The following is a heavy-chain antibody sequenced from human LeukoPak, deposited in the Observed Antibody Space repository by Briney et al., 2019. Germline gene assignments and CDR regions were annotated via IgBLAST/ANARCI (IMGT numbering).Heavy chain of an antibody. CDR2: IWYDGSNK. V-gene: IGHV3-33*06. CDR3: AKDLLTILEWFDP. D-gene: IGHD3-9*01. Sequence: GGSLRLSCAASGFTFRNYGMNWVRQAPGKGLEWVTIIWYDGSNKYYADSVKGRFTISRDNSKNTLYLQMNSLRAEDTAVYYCAKDLLTILEWFDPWGQGTLVTVSS. J-gene: IGHJ5*02. CDR1: GFTFRNYG.